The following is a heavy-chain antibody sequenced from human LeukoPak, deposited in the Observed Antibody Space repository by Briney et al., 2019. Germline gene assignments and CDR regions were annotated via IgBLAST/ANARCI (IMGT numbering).Heavy chain of an antibody. CDR3: ARPRREMATTSFYYYYYYMDV. Sequence: PSETLSLTCAVYGGSFSGYYWSWIRQPPGKGLEWIGEINHSGSTNYNPSLKSRVTISVDTSKNQFSLKLSSVTAADTAVYYCARPRREMATTSFYYYYYYMDVWGKGTTVTVSS. CDR1: GGSFSGYY. D-gene: IGHD5-24*01. CDR2: INHSGST. V-gene: IGHV4-34*01. J-gene: IGHJ6*03.